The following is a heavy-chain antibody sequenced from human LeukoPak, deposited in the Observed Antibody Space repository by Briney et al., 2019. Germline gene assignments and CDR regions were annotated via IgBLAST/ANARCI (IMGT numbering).Heavy chain of an antibody. CDR2: MYHSGTT. D-gene: IGHD3-9*01. V-gene: IGHV4-59*12. J-gene: IGHJ4*02. Sequence: PSETLSLTCSVSGGSITSYYWSWIRQPPGKGLGWIGSMYHSGTTYYNASLKSRVTISVDTSRNQFFLKLSSVTAADTAVYYCARDLGFDWLFGPEYWGQGTLVTVSS. CDR3: ARDLGFDWLFGPEY. CDR1: GGSITSYY.